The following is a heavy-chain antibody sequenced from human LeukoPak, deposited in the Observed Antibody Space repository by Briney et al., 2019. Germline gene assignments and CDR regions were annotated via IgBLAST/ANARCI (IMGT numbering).Heavy chain of an antibody. CDR3: ARVVVVPAVYFDH. V-gene: IGHV1-2*02. CDR2: INANSGGV. Sequence: ASVKVSCKASGYTFGGYYMHWVRQAPGQGLEWMGWINANSGGVHYAQKFQGRVTMTRDTSTSTAYMELSRLKSDDTAVYYCARVVVVPAVYFDHWGQGALVTVSS. CDR1: GYTFGGYY. D-gene: IGHD2-2*01. J-gene: IGHJ4*02.